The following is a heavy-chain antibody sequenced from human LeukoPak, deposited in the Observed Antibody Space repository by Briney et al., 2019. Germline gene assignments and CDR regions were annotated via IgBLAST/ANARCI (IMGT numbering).Heavy chain of an antibody. CDR3: ARGMDYYDSSGYYLNAFDI. CDR2: IYYSGST. J-gene: IGHJ3*02. V-gene: IGHV4-59*01. Sequence: RSSETLSLTCTVSGGSISSYYWSWIRQPPGKGLEWIGYIYYSGSTNYNPSLKSRVTISVDTSKNQCSLKLSSVTAADTAVYYCARGMDYYDSSGYYLNAFDIWGQGTMVTVSS. CDR1: GGSISSYY. D-gene: IGHD3-22*01.